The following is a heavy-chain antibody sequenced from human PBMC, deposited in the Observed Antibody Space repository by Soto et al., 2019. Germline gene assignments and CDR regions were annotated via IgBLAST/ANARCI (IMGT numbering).Heavy chain of an antibody. V-gene: IGHV1-18*01. D-gene: IGHD2-2*01. CDR2: ISAYNGNT. Sequence: QVQLVQSGAEVKKPGASVKVSCKASGYTCTSYGIARVRQAPGQGLEWMGWISAYNGNTNYAQKLQGRVTMTTDTSTSTAYKELRSLRSDDTAVYYCARDVGYSSTWEIWGQGTMVTVSS. CDR3: ARDVGYSSTWEI. CDR1: GYTCTSYG. J-gene: IGHJ3*02.